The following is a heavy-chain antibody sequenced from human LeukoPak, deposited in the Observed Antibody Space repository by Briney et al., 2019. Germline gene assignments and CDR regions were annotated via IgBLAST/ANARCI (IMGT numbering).Heavy chain of an antibody. CDR1: GGSVASTGRY. CDR3: GRHVSDGWDYHYGLDV. D-gene: IGHD5-24*01. Sequence: SETLSLTCTVSGGSVASTGRYWGWIRRPPGKGLEWIGSAYYTGDIYSPPSLKSRLTISVDTSKNQFALTLSSVTAADTAVYYCGRHVSDGWDYHYGLDVWGRGTTVTVSS. J-gene: IGHJ6*02. CDR2: AYYTGDI. V-gene: IGHV4-39*01.